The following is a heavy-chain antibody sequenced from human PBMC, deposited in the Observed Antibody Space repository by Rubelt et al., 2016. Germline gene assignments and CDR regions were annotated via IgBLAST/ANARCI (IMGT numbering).Heavy chain of an antibody. CDR2: IDHSGNT. CDR1: GGSFSGYS. J-gene: IGHJ3*02. CDR3: AVVYYYDSSGYFRPADAFDI. V-gene: IGHV4-34*01. D-gene: IGHD3-22*01. Sequence: QVQLQQWGAGLAKPSETLSLTCAVYGGSFSGYSWTWIRQPPGKGLEWLGEIDHSGNTDYIPSLKSRVSISVDTSKKQISLKLCSVTAADTSWDYCAVVYYYDSSGYFRPADAFDIWGQGTMVTVSS.